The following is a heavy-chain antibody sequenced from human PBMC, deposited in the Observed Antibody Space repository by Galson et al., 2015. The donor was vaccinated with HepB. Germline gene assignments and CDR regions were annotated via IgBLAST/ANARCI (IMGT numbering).Heavy chain of an antibody. CDR1: GFTFGDYT. V-gene: IGHV3-49*04. D-gene: IGHD3-16*02. Sequence: SLRLSCAASGFTFGDYTMSWVRQAPGKGLEWVGFIRSKAYGGTTEYAASVKGRFTISRDDSKSIAYLQMNSLKTEDTAVYYCTRDRIGITFGGAIVNYFDYWGQGTLVTVSS. CDR3: TRDRIGITFGGAIVNYFDY. CDR2: IRSKAYGGTT. J-gene: IGHJ4*02.